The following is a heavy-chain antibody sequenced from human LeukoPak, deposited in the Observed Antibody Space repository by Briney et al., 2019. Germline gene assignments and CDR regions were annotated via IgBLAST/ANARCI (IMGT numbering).Heavy chain of an antibody. CDR2: ISGGGDST. Sequence: GGSLRLSCAASGFTFRDYAMSWVRQAPGKGLGWVSTISGGGDSTDYSDSVKGRFTISRDNSKNTLYLQMNSLRVEDTAIYYCAKTYFYSSGGAYWGQGTLVTVSS. J-gene: IGHJ4*02. CDR1: GFTFRDYA. D-gene: IGHD3-10*01. V-gene: IGHV3-23*01. CDR3: AKTYFYSSGGAY.